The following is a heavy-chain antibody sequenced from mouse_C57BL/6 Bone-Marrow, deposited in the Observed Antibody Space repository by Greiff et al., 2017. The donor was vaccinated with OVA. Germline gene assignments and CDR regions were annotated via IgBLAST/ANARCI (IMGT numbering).Heavy chain of an antibody. V-gene: IGHV1-50*01. Sequence: QVQLQQPGAELVKPGASVKLSCKASGYTFTSYWMQWVKQRPGQGLEWIGEIDPSDSYTNYNQKFKGKATFTVDQSSSTAYMQLSSLTSEDSAVYYCAREAPQGYWGQGTTLTVSS. CDR3: AREAPQGY. CDR1: GYTFTSYW. D-gene: IGHD1-3*01. J-gene: IGHJ2*01. CDR2: IDPSDSYT.